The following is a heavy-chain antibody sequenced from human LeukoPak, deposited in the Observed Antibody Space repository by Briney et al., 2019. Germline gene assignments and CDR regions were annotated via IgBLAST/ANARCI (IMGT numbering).Heavy chain of an antibody. D-gene: IGHD3-22*01. CDR1: GYTFTSYY. CDR2: INPSGGST. V-gene: IGHV1-46*01. CDR3: ARDLDYYDSSGYYSPFYY. Sequence: ASVKVSCKASGYTFTSYYMHWVRQAPGQGLEWMGIINPSGGSTSYAQKFQGRVTMTRDMSTSTVYMELSGQRSEDTAVYYCARDLDYYDSSGYYSPFYYWGQGTLVTVSS. J-gene: IGHJ4*02.